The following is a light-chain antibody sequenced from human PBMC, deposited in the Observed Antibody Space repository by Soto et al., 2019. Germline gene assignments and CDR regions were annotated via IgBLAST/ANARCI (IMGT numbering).Light chain of an antibody. CDR2: EVS. CDR1: SSDVGSHNL. Sequence: QSALTQPASVSGSPGQSITISCTGTSSDVGSHNLVSWYQQHPGQAPKLMTNEVSKRPVGVSTRFSASKSGNTASLTISGLQSEDEADYYCCSYGGSRAVFGGGTQLTVL. CDR3: CSYGGSRAV. J-gene: IGLJ7*01. V-gene: IGLV2-23*02.